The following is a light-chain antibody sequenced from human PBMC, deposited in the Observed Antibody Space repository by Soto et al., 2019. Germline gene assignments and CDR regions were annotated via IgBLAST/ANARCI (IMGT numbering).Light chain of an antibody. CDR3: QSYDNNSDYV. CDR2: SDN. J-gene: IGLJ1*01. V-gene: IGLV1-40*01. CDR1: SSNIGAGYV. Sequence: QSVLTQPPSVSGSQGQRVTISCTGSSSNIGAGYVVHWYQQLAGAAPKLLIFSDNNRPAGVPDRFSGSKSGTSASLAITGLRAEDEADYYCQSYDNNSDYVFGTGTKVTVL.